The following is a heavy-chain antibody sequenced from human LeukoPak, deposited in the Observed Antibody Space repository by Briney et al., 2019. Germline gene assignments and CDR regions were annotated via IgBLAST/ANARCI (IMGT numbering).Heavy chain of an antibody. CDR2: ISTDGNNE. J-gene: IGHJ4*02. V-gene: IGHV3-30*18. CDR3: AKDQIGWAPGYVSGPLDQ. CDR1: GFSFTMYG. D-gene: IGHD6-19*01. Sequence: GGSVRLSCAASGFSFTMYGIHWVRQAPGKGLEWVAVISTDGNNEYYANSVRGRFTISRDNSKNTVYLQMTSLRTEDTAVYYCAKDQIGWAPGYVSGPLDQWGQGTLVSVSS.